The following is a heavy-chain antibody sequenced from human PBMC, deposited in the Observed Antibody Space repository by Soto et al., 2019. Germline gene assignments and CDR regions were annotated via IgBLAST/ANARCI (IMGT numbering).Heavy chain of an antibody. Sequence: ASVKVSCKASGYTFTSYDINWVRQATGQGLEWMGWMNPNSGNTGYAQKFQGRDTMTRNTSISTAYMEMSSLRTEDTAVYYCARGSISQYYYYYGMDVWGQGTTVTVSS. CDR3: ARGSISQYYYYYGMDV. J-gene: IGHJ6*02. CDR1: GYTFTSYD. CDR2: MNPNSGNT. V-gene: IGHV1-8*01.